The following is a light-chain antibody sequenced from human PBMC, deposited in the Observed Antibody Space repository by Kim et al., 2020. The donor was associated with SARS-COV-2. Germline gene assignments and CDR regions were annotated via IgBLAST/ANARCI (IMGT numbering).Light chain of an antibody. CDR1: STDVGRYNY. Sequence: GQSITISCSGTSTDVGRYNYVSWYQQHPGKAPQIMIYDVTNRPAGVSNRFSGSKSGNTASLTISGLQAEDEADYYCSSYTSSNTLVFGGGTQLTVL. CDR2: DVT. V-gene: IGLV2-14*03. J-gene: IGLJ3*02. CDR3: SSYTSSNTLV.